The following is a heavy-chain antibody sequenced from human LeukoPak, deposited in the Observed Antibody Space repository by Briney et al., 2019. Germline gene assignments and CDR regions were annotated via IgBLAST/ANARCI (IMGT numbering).Heavy chain of an antibody. Sequence: GGSLRLSCAGSGFTFSNHQMNWVRRAPGKGLEWVAKIKQDGGEKHYVDSVKGRFTISRDNAKNSLYLQMNSLRVEDTAMYYCARDSWGLSSFFPFFDYWGQGTLVTVSS. CDR1: GFTFSNHQ. CDR3: ARDSWGLSSFFPFFDY. CDR2: IKQDGGEK. V-gene: IGHV3-7*05. D-gene: IGHD3-16*01. J-gene: IGHJ4*02.